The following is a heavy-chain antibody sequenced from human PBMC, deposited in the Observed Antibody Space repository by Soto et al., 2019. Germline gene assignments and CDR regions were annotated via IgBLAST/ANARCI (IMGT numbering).Heavy chain of an antibody. CDR3: VKDRVPGAYGHYYGMDV. J-gene: IGHJ6*02. CDR1: GFTFNNSG. CDR2: ISYDGSDK. Sequence: PWGSLRLSCRVSGFTFNNSGMHWVRQAPGKGLEWMAVISYDGSDKYYADFVKGRVIISRDNSKNTLNLEMNSLRAEDTATYYCVKDRVPGAYGHYYGMDVWGQGTTVTVSS. V-gene: IGHV3-30*18. D-gene: IGHD5-12*01.